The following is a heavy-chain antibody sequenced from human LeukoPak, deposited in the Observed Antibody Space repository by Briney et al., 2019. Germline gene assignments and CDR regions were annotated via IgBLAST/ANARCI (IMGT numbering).Heavy chain of an antibody. V-gene: IGHV4-59*01. CDR1: GGSISSYY. D-gene: IGHD5-24*01. Sequence: RTSETLSLTCTVSGGSISSYYWSWIRQPPGKGLEWIGYIYYSGSTNYNPSLKSRVTISVDTSKNQFSLKLSSVTAADTAVYYCAREPTKFRRLRTWYFDLWGRGTLVTVSS. CDR3: AREPTKFRRLRTWYFDL. J-gene: IGHJ2*01. CDR2: IYYSGST.